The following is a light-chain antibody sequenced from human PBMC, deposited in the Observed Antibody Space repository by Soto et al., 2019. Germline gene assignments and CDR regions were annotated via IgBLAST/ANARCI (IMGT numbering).Light chain of an antibody. CDR2: GNS. CDR3: QSYDSSLSGVV. J-gene: IGLJ2*01. Sequence: SVLTRPPSVSGAPGQRVTISCTGSSSNIGAGYNVHWYQQLPGTAPKLLIYGNSNRPSGVPDRFSGSKSGTSASLAITGLQAEDEADHYCQSYDSSLSGVVFGGGTKVTVL. V-gene: IGLV1-40*01. CDR1: SSNIGAGYN.